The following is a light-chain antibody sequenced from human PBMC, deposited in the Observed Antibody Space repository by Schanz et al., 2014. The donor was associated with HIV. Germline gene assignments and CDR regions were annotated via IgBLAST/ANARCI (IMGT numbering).Light chain of an antibody. V-gene: IGLV2-14*03. CDR3: SSFAGSNIPWV. Sequence: QSVLTQPASVSGSPGQSITLSCTGTSRDIGGWNYVSWYQQHPGKAPKLMIYDVTNRPSGVSNRFSASKSGNTASLTISGLQPEDEADYYCSSFAGSNIPWVFGGGTKLTVL. CDR1: SRDIGGWNY. J-gene: IGLJ3*02. CDR2: DVT.